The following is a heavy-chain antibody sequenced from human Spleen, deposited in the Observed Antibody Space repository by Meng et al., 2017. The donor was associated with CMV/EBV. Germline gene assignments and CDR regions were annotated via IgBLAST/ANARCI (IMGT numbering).Heavy chain of an antibody. D-gene: IGHD2-2*02. J-gene: IGHJ6*02. CDR2: IYYDGRT. Sequence: SETLSLTCTVSGGSISGYYWTWIRQPPGKGLEWIGYIYYDGRTNYNPSLKSRVTISVDTSKNQFSLKLSSVTAADTAVYYCARGRRYCSSISCYRPSKDYGMDVWGQGTTVTVSS. CDR1: GGSISGYY. CDR3: ARGRRYCSSISCYRPSKDYGMDV. V-gene: IGHV4-59*12.